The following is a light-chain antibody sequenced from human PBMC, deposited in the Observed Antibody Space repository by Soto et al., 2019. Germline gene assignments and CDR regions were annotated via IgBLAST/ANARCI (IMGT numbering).Light chain of an antibody. CDR1: QSISSW. CDR2: DAS. V-gene: IGKV1-5*01. CDR3: QQYNSFPLT. J-gene: IGKJ4*01. Sequence: DIQMTQSPSTLSASVGDRVTITCRASQSISSWLAWYQQKPGKAPTLLIYDASSLESGVPSRFSGSGSGTEFTLTISSLQSDEFATYYRQQYNSFPLTLGGGTKVDIK.